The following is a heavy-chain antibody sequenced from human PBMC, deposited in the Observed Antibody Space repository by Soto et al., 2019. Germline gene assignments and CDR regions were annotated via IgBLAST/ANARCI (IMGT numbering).Heavy chain of an antibody. Sequence: QVQLVESGGGVVQPGRSLRLSCVASGLTFSTQGMHWVRQAPGKGLEWVAVIYNDGSKKYYANSVEGRFTISRDNSKNTLYLQMDSLRAEETAVYYCATNPSGVDIASTMNWGQGTMVIVSS. CDR2: IYNDGSKK. CDR3: ATNPSGVDIASTMN. V-gene: IGHV3-33*03. CDR1: GLTFSTQG. J-gene: IGHJ4*02. D-gene: IGHD5-12*01.